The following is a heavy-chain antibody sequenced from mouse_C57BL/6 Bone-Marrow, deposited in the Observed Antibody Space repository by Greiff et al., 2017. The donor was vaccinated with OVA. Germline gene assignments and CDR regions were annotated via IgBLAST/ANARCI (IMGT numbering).Heavy chain of an antibody. CDR2: ISNLAYSI. CDR1: GFTFSDYG. CDR3: ARHPYYGSSYGEMDY. Sequence: EVKLVESGGGLVQPGGSLKLSCAASGFTFSDYGMAWVRQAPRKGPEWVAFISNLAYSIYYADTVTGRFTISRENAKNTLYLEMSSLRSEDTAMYYGARHPYYGSSYGEMDYWGQGTSVTVSS. J-gene: IGHJ4*01. D-gene: IGHD1-1*01. V-gene: IGHV5-15*01.